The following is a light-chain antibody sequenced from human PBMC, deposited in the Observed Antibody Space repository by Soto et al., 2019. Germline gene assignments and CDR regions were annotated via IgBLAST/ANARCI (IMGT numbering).Light chain of an antibody. CDR1: SSNIGTSS. J-gene: IGLJ1*01. CDR3: AAWDDSLNGHV. V-gene: IGLV1-44*01. Sequence: QCARTQPHSASGTPGQRVTISCSGSSSNIGTSSVHWFQQLPGTAPKLLISTTNQRPSGVPERFSGSKSGTSASLAISGLQSEDEADYYCAAWDDSLNGHVFGTGTKVTVL. CDR2: TTN.